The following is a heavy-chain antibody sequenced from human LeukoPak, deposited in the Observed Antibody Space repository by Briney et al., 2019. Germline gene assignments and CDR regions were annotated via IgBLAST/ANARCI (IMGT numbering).Heavy chain of an antibody. CDR3: ARAPKFRLVGVPKGPFDP. V-gene: IGHV3-7*03. CDR1: GFPLSTFW. Sequence: GGSLRLSCAVSGFPLSTFWMSWVRQAPGKGLEWVANINQDGSEKYYVDSVRGRFAISRDNAKNSLYLQMNSLRAEDTAVYYCARAPKFRLVGVPKGPFDPWGQGSLVTVSS. J-gene: IGHJ5*02. CDR2: INQDGSEK. D-gene: IGHD1-26*01.